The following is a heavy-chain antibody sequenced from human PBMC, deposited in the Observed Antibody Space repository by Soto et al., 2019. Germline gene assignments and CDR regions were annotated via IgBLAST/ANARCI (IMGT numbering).Heavy chain of an antibody. CDR2: ISAYNGNT. CDR3: ARNSYCSGGSCFWEFGWFDP. D-gene: IGHD2-15*01. Sequence: GASVKVSCKASGYTFTSYGMSWVRQAPGQGLEWMGWISAYNGNTKSAQKLQGRVTMTTDTSTSTAYMELRSLRSDDTAVYYCARNSYCSGGSCFWEFGWFDPWGQGTLVTVSS. J-gene: IGHJ5*02. CDR1: GYTFTSYG. V-gene: IGHV1-18*01.